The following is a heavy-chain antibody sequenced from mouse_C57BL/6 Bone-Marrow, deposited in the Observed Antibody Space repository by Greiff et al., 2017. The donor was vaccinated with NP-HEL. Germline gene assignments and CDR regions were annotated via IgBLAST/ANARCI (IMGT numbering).Heavy chain of an antibody. CDR1: GFTFTDYY. D-gene: IGHD1-1*01. V-gene: IGHV7-3*01. J-gene: IGHJ3*01. CDR2: IRNKANGYTT. Sequence: EVKLVESGGGLVQPGGSLSLSCAASGFTFTDYYMSWVRQPPGKALEWLGFIRNKANGYTTEDSASVKGRFTISRDNSQSILYLQMNALRAEDSATYYCARYNYGSSYVAYWGQGTLVTVSA. CDR3: ARYNYGSSYVAY.